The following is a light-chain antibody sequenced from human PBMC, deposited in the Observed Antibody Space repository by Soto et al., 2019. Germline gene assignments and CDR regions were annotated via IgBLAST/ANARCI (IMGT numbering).Light chain of an antibody. V-gene: IGKV1-39*01. CDR2: TAS. CDR1: QSSGSF. J-gene: IGKJ1*01. CDR3: QQSYSTPRT. Sequence: DIQMTPSPSSLSASVGARVTITCRASQSSGSFFKWYQQKPGKAPKLLIYTASSLQSGVPSRCSGIGAGTDVTLTSSSLQPADFATYSCQQSYSTPRTCGQGTKVEVK.